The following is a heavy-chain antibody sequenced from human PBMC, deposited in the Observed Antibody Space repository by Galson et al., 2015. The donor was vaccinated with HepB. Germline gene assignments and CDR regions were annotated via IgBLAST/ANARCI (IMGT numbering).Heavy chain of an antibody. CDR1: GYSFTSYW. CDR2: IYPGDSDT. CDR3: ARSWFGESHYYYYGMDV. Sequence: QSGAEVKKPGESLKISCKGSGYSFTSYWIGWVRQMPGKGLEWMGIIYPGDSDTRYSPSFQGQVTISADKSISTAYLQWSSLKASDTAMYYCARSWFGESHYYYYGMDVWGQGTTVTVSS. J-gene: IGHJ6*02. V-gene: IGHV5-51*01. D-gene: IGHD3-10*01.